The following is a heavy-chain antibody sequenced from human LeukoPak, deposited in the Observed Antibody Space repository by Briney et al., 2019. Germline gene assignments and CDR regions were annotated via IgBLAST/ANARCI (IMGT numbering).Heavy chain of an antibody. CDR1: GGSISSSSYY. V-gene: IGHV4-39*07. CDR2: IYYSGST. J-gene: IGHJ4*02. Sequence: SETLSLTCTVSGGSISSSSYYWGWIRQPPGKGLEWIGSIYYSGSTYYNPSLKSRVTISVDTSKNQFSLKLSSVTAADTAVYYCAKTYYYGSGSPSWGQGTLVTVSS. CDR3: AKTYYYGSGSPS. D-gene: IGHD3-10*01.